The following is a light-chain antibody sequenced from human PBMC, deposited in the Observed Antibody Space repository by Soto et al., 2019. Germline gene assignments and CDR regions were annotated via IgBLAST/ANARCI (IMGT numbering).Light chain of an antibody. CDR1: SSNIGANYD. Sequence: QPVLTQPPSVSGAPGQRVTISCTGSSSNIGANYDVHWYQQLPGTAPKLLIYGNNNRPSGVPDRFSGSKSGTSASLAITGLQAEDEADYFCQSYDRSLSGSVFGGGTKLTVL. J-gene: IGLJ3*02. CDR2: GNN. CDR3: QSYDRSLSGSV. V-gene: IGLV1-40*01.